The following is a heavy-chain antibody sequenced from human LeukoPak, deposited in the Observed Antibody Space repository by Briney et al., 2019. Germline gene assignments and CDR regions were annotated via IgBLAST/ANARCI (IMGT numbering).Heavy chain of an antibody. CDR2: IYTSGST. CDR3: AREGAATHLPFDY. Sequence: SETLSLTCTVSGGSISSGSYYWSWIRQPAGKGLEWIGRIYTSGSTNYNPSLKSRVTISLDTSKNQFSLKLSSVTAADTAVYYCAREGAATHLPFDYWGQGTLVTVSS. CDR1: GGSISSGSYY. J-gene: IGHJ4*02. V-gene: IGHV4-61*02. D-gene: IGHD6-25*01.